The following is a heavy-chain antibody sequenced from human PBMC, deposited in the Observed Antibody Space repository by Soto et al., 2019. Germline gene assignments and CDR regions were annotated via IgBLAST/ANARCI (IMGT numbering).Heavy chain of an antibody. D-gene: IGHD6-19*01. V-gene: IGHV3-74*01. Sequence: EVRLVESGGGLLHPGGSLRLSCAASGFTFSSYWMHWVRQAPGKGLVSVSRINGGGSDTPYADSVKGRFTISRDNAKNTLYLQMNSLTADDTAVYYCARGSSGWHIDYWGQGTLVTVSS. CDR1: GFTFSSYW. CDR3: ARGSSGWHIDY. CDR2: INGGGSDT. J-gene: IGHJ4*02.